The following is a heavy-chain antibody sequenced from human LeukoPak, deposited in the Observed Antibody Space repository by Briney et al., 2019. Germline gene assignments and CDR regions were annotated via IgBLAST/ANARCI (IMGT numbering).Heavy chain of an antibody. Sequence: LGESLKISCAASGFTFSTYEMNWVRQAPGKGLEYVAYIIGSGSRIYYANSVKGRFSISRDNARDSLYLQMDSLRPEDTAIYYCVRSPVDGHTILYFDYWGQGTVVTVSS. D-gene: IGHD5-24*01. CDR3: VRSPVDGHTILYFDY. V-gene: IGHV3-48*03. CDR2: IIGSGSRI. J-gene: IGHJ4*02. CDR1: GFTFSTYE.